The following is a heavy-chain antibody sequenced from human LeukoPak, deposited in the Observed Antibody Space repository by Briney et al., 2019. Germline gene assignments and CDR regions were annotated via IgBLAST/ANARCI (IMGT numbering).Heavy chain of an antibody. D-gene: IGHD1-26*01. CDR1: GGTFSSYA. V-gene: IGHV1-69*05. CDR3: ARGTWDSGSYYQLDY. CDR2: IIPIFGTA. Sequence: SVKVSCKASGGTFSSYAISWVRQAPGQGLEWMGGIIPIFGTANYAQKFQGRVTITTDESTSAAYMELSSLRSEDTAVYYCARGTWDSGSYYQLDYWGQGTLVTVSS. J-gene: IGHJ4*02.